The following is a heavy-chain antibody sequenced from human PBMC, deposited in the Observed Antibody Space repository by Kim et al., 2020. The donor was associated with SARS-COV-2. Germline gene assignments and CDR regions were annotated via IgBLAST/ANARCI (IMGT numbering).Heavy chain of an antibody. V-gene: IGHV4-39*01. J-gene: IGHJ6*02. D-gene: IGHD3-10*01. Sequence: SETLSLTCTVSGASISSSSYYWGWIRQPPGKGLEWIGHIYNSGSTHYNPSLKSRVTISVDTSKNQFSLKLRSVTASDTALYFCATPSFGELAGMDVWGQGTTVTVSS. CDR1: GASISSSSYY. CDR2: IYNSGST. CDR3: ATPSFGELAGMDV.